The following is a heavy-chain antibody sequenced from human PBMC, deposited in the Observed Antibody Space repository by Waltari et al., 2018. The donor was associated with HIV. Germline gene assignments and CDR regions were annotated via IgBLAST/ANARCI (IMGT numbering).Heavy chain of an antibody. CDR3: ARDAAPPEY. CDR2: ITYDGRNK. CDR1: GFSFRSEA. J-gene: IGHJ4*02. Sequence: QVRLGGSGGGVVQPGRTLRPSWADAGFSFRSEAMHWVRQAPGKGLEWVAAITYDGRNKFYADSVKGRFTISRDNSKNTVYVEMSSLSPEDTAVYFCARDAAPPEYWGQGTLVTVSS. V-gene: IGHV3-30*04.